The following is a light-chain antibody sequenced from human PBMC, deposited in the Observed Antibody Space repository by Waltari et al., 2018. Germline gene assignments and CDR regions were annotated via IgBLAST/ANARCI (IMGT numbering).Light chain of an antibody. CDR3: QQYSSSVMYT. J-gene: IGKJ2*01. Sequence: DIVLTQSPGTLSLSPGERATLSCRASQSVRNFLAWYQQKPGQTPRLLIYGASSRATGIPDRCSGSGSGTDFILTINRLEPEDFAVYFCQQYSSSVMYTFGQGTKLEI. CDR2: GAS. V-gene: IGKV3-20*01. CDR1: QSVRNF.